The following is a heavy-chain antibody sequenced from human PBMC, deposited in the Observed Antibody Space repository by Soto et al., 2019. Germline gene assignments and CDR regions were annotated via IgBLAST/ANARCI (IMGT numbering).Heavy chain of an antibody. D-gene: IGHD6-19*01. CDR2: ISGSGGST. CDR1: GFTFSSYV. V-gene: IGHV3-23*01. CDR3: ARDVKIAVAGTRLFDY. J-gene: IGHJ4*02. Sequence: GGSLRLSCAASGFTFSSYVMSWVRQAPGKGLEWVSGISGSGGSTYYADSVKGRFTISRDNAKNTLYLQMNSLRDEDSAVYYCARDVKIAVAGTRLFDYWGQGTLVTVSS.